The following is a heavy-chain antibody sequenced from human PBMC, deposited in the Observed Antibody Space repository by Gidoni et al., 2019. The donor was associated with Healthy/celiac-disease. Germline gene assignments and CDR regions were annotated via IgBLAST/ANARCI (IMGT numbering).Heavy chain of an antibody. D-gene: IGHD4-17*01. CDR2: IIPIFGTA. Sequence: QAQLVQSGAEVKKHGPSVNVSCKASVCTFISYAISWVRQAPGQGLEWMGGIIPIFGTANYAQKFQGRVTITADESTSTAYMELSSLRSEDTAVYYCAREGYGGNSGVDYWGQGTLVTVSS. CDR1: VCTFISYA. CDR3: AREGYGGNSGVDY. J-gene: IGHJ4*02. V-gene: IGHV1-69*01.